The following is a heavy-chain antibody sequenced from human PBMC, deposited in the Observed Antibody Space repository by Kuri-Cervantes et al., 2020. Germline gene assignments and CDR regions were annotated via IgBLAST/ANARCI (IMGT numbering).Heavy chain of an antibody. J-gene: IGHJ3*01. CDR2: INHSGST. CDR3: ASWWQLVNAFDV. CDR1: GGSFSGYY. V-gene: IGHV4-34*01. D-gene: IGHD4-23*01. Sequence: GSLRLSCAVYGGSFSGYYWSWIRQPPGKGLEWIGEINHSGSTYYNPSLSSQVTISIDTSKNQFSLKLRSVTAADTAVYYCASWWQLVNAFDVWGQGTMVTVSS.